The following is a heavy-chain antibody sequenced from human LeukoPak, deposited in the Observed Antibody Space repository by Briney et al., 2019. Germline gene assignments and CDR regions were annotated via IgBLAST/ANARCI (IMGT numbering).Heavy chain of an antibody. CDR1: GFTFSSYS. V-gene: IGHV3-21*01. D-gene: IGHD6-19*01. Sequence: PGGSLRLSCAASGFTFSSYSMNWVRQAPGKGLEWVSSISSSSSYIYYADSVKGRFTISRDNAKNSLYLQMNSLRAEDTAVYYCAKDGEAVAGRFDYWGQGTLVTVSS. CDR2: ISSSSSYI. CDR3: AKDGEAVAGRFDY. J-gene: IGHJ4*02.